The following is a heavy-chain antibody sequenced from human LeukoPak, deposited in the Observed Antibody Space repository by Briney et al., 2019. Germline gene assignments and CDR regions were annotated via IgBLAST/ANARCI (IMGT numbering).Heavy chain of an antibody. CDR3: AKVRGKIAMSSHDAFDI. V-gene: IGHV3-23*01. Sequence: TGGSLRLSCAASGLTFSSYAMSWVRQAPGKGLEWVSAISGSGGSTYYTDSVKGRFTISRDNSKNTLYLQMNSLRAEDTAVYYCAKVRGKIAMSSHDAFDIWGQGTMVTVSS. D-gene: IGHD3-16*01. CDR1: GLTFSSYA. J-gene: IGHJ3*02. CDR2: ISGSGGST.